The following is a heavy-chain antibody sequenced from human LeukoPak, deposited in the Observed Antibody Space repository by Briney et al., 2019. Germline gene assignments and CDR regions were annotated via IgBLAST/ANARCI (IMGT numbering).Heavy chain of an antibody. V-gene: IGHV1-18*01. D-gene: IGHD2-2*03. CDR1: GYTFTSYG. CDR3: ARTGYSSSTSCQNAFDI. CDR2: ISAYNGNT. J-gene: IGHJ3*02. Sequence: ASVTVSCKASGYTFTSYGISWVRQAPGQGLEWMGWISAYNGNTDYAQKLQGRVTMTTDTSTSTAYMELRSLRSDYTAVYYCARTGYSSSTSCQNAFDIWGQGTMVTVSS.